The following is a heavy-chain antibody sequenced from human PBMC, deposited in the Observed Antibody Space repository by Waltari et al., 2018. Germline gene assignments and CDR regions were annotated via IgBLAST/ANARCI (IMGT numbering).Heavy chain of an antibody. J-gene: IGHJ4*02. CDR2: IYYSGST. D-gene: IGHD2-15*01. CDR1: GGSISSSSYY. V-gene: IGHV4-39*01. CDR3: AKSPGVVAATLFDY. Sequence: QLQLQESGPGLVKPSETLSLTCTVSGGSISSSSYYWGWIRQPPGKGLEWIGSIYYSGSTYYNPSLKSRVTISVDTSKNQFSLKLSSVTAADTAVYYCAKSPGVVAATLFDYWGQGTLVTVSS.